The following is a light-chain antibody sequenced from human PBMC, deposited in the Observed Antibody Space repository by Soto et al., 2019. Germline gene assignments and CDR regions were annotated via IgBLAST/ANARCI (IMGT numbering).Light chain of an antibody. Sequence: QSVLTQPHSASGSPGQSVAISCTGTNSDVGGYNYVSWYQQHPGKAPKLMIYEVNKRPSGVPDRFSGSKSGNTASLTVSGLQTEDEADYYCSSFAGSNNVVFGGGTKVTVL. J-gene: IGLJ2*01. CDR1: NSDVGGYNY. CDR2: EVN. CDR3: SSFAGSNNVV. V-gene: IGLV2-8*01.